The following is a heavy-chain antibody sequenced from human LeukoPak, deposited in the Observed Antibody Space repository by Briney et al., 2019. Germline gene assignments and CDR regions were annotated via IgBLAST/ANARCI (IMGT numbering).Heavy chain of an antibody. D-gene: IGHD6-19*01. Sequence: PGGSLRLSCAASGFTDYMTWVRQAPGKGLERVSVIYSGGSTYYAASVKGRFSVSRDNSKNTVYLQMNSLRAEDTAVYYCAGVSFSSGWYRDYWGQGTLVTVSS. J-gene: IGHJ4*02. V-gene: IGHV3-53*01. CDR1: GFTDY. CDR2: IYSGGST. CDR3: AGVSFSSGWYRDY.